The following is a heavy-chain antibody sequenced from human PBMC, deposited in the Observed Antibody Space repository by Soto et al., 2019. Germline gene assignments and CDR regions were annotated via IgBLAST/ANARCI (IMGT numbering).Heavy chain of an antibody. Sequence: GASVKVSCKASGYTFTSYAMHWVRQAPGQRLEWMGWINAGNGNTKYSQKFQGRVTITRDTSASTAYMELSSLRSEDTAVYYCARSDTIFGVADRPHYYYYGMDAWGQGTTVTVSS. CDR1: GYTFTSYA. D-gene: IGHD3-3*01. CDR3: ARSDTIFGVADRPHYYYYGMDA. V-gene: IGHV1-3*01. CDR2: INAGNGNT. J-gene: IGHJ6*02.